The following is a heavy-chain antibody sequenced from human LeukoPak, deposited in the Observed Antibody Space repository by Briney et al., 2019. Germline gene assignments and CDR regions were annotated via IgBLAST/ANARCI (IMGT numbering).Heavy chain of an antibody. D-gene: IGHD6-13*01. V-gene: IGHV4-34*01. CDR2: INHSGST. CDR3: ARGIKILGGDSSSWHIYDY. J-gene: IGHJ4*02. CDR1: GGSFSGYY. Sequence: SETLSLTCAVYGGSFSGYYWSWIRQPPGKGLEWIGEINHSGSTNYNPSLKSRVTISVDTSKNQFSLKLSSVTAADTAVYYCARGIKILGGDSSSWHIYDYWGQGTLVTVSS.